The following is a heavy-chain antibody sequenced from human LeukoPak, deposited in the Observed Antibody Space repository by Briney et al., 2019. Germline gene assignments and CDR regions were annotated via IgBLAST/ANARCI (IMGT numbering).Heavy chain of an antibody. Sequence: GSLRLSCAASGFTFSSSAMNWVRQAPGKGLEWVGRIKSKTDGGTTDYAAPVKGRFTISRDDSKNTLYLQMNSLKTEDTAVYYCTTDPHVLLWFGELYFDYWGQGTLVTVSS. CDR3: TTDPHVLLWFGELYFDY. V-gene: IGHV3-15*07. CDR1: GFTFSSSA. D-gene: IGHD3-10*01. CDR2: IKSKTDGGTT. J-gene: IGHJ4*02.